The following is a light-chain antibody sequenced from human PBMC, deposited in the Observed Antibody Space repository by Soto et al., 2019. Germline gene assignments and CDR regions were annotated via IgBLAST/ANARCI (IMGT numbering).Light chain of an antibody. J-gene: IGKJ2*01. CDR3: QQYNNWPYT. CDR2: GAS. V-gene: IGKV3-15*01. CDR1: QSVSSN. Sequence: EIVMTQSPATLSVSQGERATLSCRASQSVSSNLAWYQQKPGQAPRLLIYGASTRATGIPARFSGSASGTEFTLTISSLQSEAFAVSYCQQYNNWPYTFGQGTKLEIK.